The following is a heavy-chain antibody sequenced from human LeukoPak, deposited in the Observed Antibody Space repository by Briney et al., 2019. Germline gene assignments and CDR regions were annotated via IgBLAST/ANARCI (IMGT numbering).Heavy chain of an antibody. CDR2: IFYSGST. D-gene: IGHD3-16*01. CDR1: GGSISSSSYY. V-gene: IGHV4-39*07. CDR3: ANGGGYYFDY. Sequence: PSETLSLTCTVSGGSISSSSYYWGWIRQPPGKGLEWIGFIFYSGSTYYNPSLKSRVTISIDTSKNQFSLKLSSVTAADTSVYYCANGGGYYFDYWGQGTLVTVSS. J-gene: IGHJ4*02.